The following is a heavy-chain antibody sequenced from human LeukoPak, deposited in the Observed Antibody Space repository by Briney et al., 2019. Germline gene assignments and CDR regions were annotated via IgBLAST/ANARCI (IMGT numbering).Heavy chain of an antibody. CDR3: ARGGLLGSGYFDY. D-gene: IGHD3-22*01. Sequence: ASVKVSCEASGYMFTSYALHWVRQAPGQRLEWMGWINGGNGDTKYSQNFQGRVTIARDTSATTAYLELSSLRSEDTAVYYCARGGLLGSGYFDYCGQGTLVTVAS. J-gene: IGHJ4*02. V-gene: IGHV1-3*01. CDR1: GYMFTSYA. CDR2: INGGNGDT.